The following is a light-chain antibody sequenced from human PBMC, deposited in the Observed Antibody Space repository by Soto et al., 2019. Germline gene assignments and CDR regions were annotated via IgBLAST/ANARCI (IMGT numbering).Light chain of an antibody. Sequence: QSVLTHPPSVSAAPGQMVTISCSGSSSSIGSNYASWYQQLPGTAPKLLIYENNKRPSGIPDRFSGSKSGTSATLGIAGLQTGDEADYYCGTWDSSLSVYVLGTGTRSPS. CDR1: SSSIGSNY. V-gene: IGLV1-51*01. CDR2: ENN. J-gene: IGLJ1*01. CDR3: GTWDSSLSVYV.